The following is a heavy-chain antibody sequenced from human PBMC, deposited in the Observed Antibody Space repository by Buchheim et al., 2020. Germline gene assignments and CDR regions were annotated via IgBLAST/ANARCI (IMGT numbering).Heavy chain of an antibody. Sequence: QVQLQESGPGLVKPSQTLSLTCTFSGGSISSGGYYWSWIRQHPGKGLEWIGYIYYSGSTSYNPSLKSRVTISVDPSKTQFSLKLSSVTAADTAVYYCARQAYNWNYWPIDYGGQGTL. V-gene: IGHV4-31*03. CDR1: GGSISSGGYY. J-gene: IGHJ4*02. D-gene: IGHD1-7*01. CDR3: ARQAYNWNYWPIDY. CDR2: IYYSGST.